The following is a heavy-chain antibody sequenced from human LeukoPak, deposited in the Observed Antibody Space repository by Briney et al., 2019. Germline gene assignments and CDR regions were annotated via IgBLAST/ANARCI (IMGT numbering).Heavy chain of an antibody. CDR3: ARDYGGRGSSYGFGAFDI. Sequence: SETLSLTCTVSGGSISSSSYYWGWIRQPPGKGLEWIGSIYYSGSTYYNPSLKSRVTISVDTSKNQFSLKLSSVTAADTAVYYCARDYGGRGSSYGFGAFDIWGQGTMVTVSS. V-gene: IGHV4-39*07. D-gene: IGHD5-18*01. CDR1: GGSISSSSYY. CDR2: IYYSGST. J-gene: IGHJ3*02.